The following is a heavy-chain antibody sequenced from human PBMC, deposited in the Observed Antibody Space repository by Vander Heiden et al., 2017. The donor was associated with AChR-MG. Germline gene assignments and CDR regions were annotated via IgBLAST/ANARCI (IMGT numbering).Heavy chain of an antibody. Sequence: QLQLQESGPGLVKPSETLSLTCTVPGGSIRSSSYYRGWIRQPPGKGLEWIGSLYYSGSTYYNPSLKSRVTISVDTSRNQFSLSLSSVTAADTAVYYCGRLVAYDNSGYSLVGGRFFDYWGQGILVTISS. D-gene: IGHD3-22*01. CDR1: GGSIRSSSYY. J-gene: IGHJ4*02. CDR3: GRLVAYDNSGYSLVGGRFFDY. V-gene: IGHV4-39*01. CDR2: LYYSGST.